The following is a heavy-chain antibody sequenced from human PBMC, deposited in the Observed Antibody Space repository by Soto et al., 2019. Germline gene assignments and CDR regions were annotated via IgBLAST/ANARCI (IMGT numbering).Heavy chain of an antibody. D-gene: IGHD1-26*01. CDR3: ARGVGCWLDAFDI. Sequence: QVQLQESGPGLVKPSETLSLTCTVSGGSISSYYWSWIRQPPGKGLEWIAYIYDSGNTNYNPALKGRVPISVDTSKSHFSLKLSSVTAADTAVYYCARGVGCWLDAFDIWGQGTMVTVSS. J-gene: IGHJ3*02. V-gene: IGHV4-59*01. CDR2: IYDSGNT. CDR1: GGSISSYY.